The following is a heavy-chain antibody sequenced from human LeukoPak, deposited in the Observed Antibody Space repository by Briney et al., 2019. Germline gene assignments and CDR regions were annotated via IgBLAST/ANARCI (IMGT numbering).Heavy chain of an antibody. CDR2: ISSNGGST. Sequence: GGSLRLSCAASGFIFSSYSMHWVRQAPGKGLEYVSAISSNGGSTYYANSVKGRFTISRDNSKNTLYLQMGSLRAEDMAVYYCARCSGGSCDYWGQGTLVTVSS. D-gene: IGHD2-15*01. J-gene: IGHJ4*02. CDR3: ARCSGGSCDY. CDR1: GFIFSSYS. V-gene: IGHV3-64*01.